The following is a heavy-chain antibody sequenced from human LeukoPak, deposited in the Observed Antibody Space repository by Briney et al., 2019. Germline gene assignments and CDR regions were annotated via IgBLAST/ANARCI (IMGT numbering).Heavy chain of an antibody. Sequence: PSQTLSLTCTVSGGCISSGGYYWSWIRQPAGKGLEWIGRIYTSGSTNYNSSLKSRVTMSVDTSKNQVSLKLSSVTAADTAVYYCATGDGYNSFDYWGQGTLVTVSS. V-gene: IGHV4-61*02. D-gene: IGHD5-24*01. J-gene: IGHJ4*02. CDR3: ATGDGYNSFDY. CDR1: GGCISSGGYY. CDR2: IYTSGST.